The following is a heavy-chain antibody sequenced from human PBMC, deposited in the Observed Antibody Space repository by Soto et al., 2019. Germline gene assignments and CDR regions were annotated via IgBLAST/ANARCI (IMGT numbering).Heavy chain of an antibody. V-gene: IGHV1-69*13. CDR2: IVPIFGST. J-gene: IGHJ6*02. D-gene: IGHD3-10*01. CDR1: GDTFSSYS. CDR3: AANSLGGGSQGDV. Sequence: SVKVSCKASGDTFSSYSISWVRQAPGQGLEWMGGIVPIFGSTVYAPRLQGRLTITADGPTSTSYMELSGLTFEDTAVYYCAANSLGGGSQGDVWGQGTTVTVSS.